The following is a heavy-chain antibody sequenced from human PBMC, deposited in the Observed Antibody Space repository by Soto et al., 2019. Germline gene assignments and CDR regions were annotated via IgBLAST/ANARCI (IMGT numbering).Heavy chain of an antibody. D-gene: IGHD6-13*01. CDR2: ISYDGNIK. J-gene: IGHJ4*02. V-gene: IGHV3-30*03. Sequence: QVQLVESGGGVVQPGRSLRLSCAASGFTFSNFGMQWVRQAPGKGLELVASISYDGNIKYSAASVKGRFTISRDNSKITLYLHMNSLRSEDTAVYYCARFWGPVTAAVDDYWGQGTLVTVSS. CDR1: GFTFSNFG. CDR3: ARFWGPVTAAVDDY.